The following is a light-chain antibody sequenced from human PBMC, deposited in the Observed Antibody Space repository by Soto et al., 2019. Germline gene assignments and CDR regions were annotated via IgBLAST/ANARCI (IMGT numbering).Light chain of an antibody. Sequence: EIVMTQSPATLSVSPGERATLSCRASQSVSSNLAWYQQKPGQAPRLLIYGASTRATGIPARFSGSASATEFPLTISSLQSEHFAVYYCQQDNNWPPYTFGQGTKLEIK. CDR2: GAS. J-gene: IGKJ2*01. CDR1: QSVSSN. V-gene: IGKV3-15*01. CDR3: QQDNNWPPYT.